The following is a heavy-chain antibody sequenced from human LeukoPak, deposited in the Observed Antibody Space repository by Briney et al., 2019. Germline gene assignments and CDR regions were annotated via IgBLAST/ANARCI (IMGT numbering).Heavy chain of an antibody. Sequence: GRSLRLSCAASGFTISDSYMSWVRQAPGMGLEWVSVIYGGGSTYYADSVQGRFTISRDNAKNSLYLQMNSLRAEDTAVYYCARVNPTSSGFYAYWGQGTLVTVSS. CDR3: ARVNPTSSGFYAY. CDR1: GFTISDSY. V-gene: IGHV3-53*01. CDR2: IYGGGST. D-gene: IGHD3-22*01. J-gene: IGHJ4*02.